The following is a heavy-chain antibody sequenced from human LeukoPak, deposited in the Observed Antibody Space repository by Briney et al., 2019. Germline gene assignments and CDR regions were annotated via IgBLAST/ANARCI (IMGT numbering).Heavy chain of an antibody. J-gene: IGHJ4*02. CDR1: GFTFSSYE. V-gene: IGHV3-48*03. Sequence: PGGSLRLSCAASGFTFSSYEMNWVRQAPGKGLEWVSYISSSGSTVYYADSVKGRFTISRDNAKNSLYLQMNSLRAEDTAVYYCTRDHFGYSSGWNDYWGQGTLVTVSS. CDR3: TRDHFGYSSGWNDY. CDR2: ISSSGSTV. D-gene: IGHD6-19*01.